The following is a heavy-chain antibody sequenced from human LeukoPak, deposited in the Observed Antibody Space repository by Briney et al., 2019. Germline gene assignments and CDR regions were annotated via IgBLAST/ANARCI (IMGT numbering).Heavy chain of an antibody. V-gene: IGHV3-23*01. CDR1: GFTFSSYA. CDR3: AKRGITMVRGVIDY. CDR2: ISGSGGST. D-gene: IGHD3-10*01. J-gene: IGHJ4*02. Sequence: GGSLRLSCAASGFTFSSYAMSWVRQAPGKGLEWVSAISGSGGSTYYADSGKGRFTISRDNSKTTLYLQMNSLRAEDTAVYYCAKRGITMVRGVIDYWGQGTLVTVSS.